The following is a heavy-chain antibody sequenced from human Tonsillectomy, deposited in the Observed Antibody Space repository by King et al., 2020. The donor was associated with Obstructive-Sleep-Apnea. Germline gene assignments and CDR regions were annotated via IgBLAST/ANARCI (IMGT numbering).Heavy chain of an antibody. D-gene: IGHD4/OR15-4a*01. CDR1: GFTFSSYA. CDR2: ISYDGSNK. Sequence: QLVQSGGGVVQPGRSLRLSCAASGFTFSSYAMHWVRQAPGKGLEWVAVISYDGSNKYYADSVKGRFTISRDNSKNTLYLQMNSLRAEDTAVYYCARDPTRLANDAFDIWGQGTMVTVSS. CDR3: ARDPTRLANDAFDI. J-gene: IGHJ3*02. V-gene: IGHV3-30-3*01.